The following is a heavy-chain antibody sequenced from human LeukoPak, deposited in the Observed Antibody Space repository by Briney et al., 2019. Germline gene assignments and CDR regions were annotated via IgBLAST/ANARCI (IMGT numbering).Heavy chain of an antibody. CDR1: GYSISSYY. D-gene: IGHD3-10*01. V-gene: IGHV4-59*08. CDR2: ISYTGST. J-gene: IGHJ4*02. CDR3: ARHSRFGERPDY. Sequence: PSETLSLTCTVSGYSISSYYWSWIRQPPGKGLEWIGYISYTGSTSYNPSLESRVTISVDTSNNQFSLRLSSVTAADTAVYYCARHSRFGERPDYWGQGTLVTVSS.